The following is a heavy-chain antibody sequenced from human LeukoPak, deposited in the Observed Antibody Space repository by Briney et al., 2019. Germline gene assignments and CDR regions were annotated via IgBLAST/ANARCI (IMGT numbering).Heavy chain of an antibody. V-gene: IGHV4-34*01. CDR2: INHSGST. CDR3: ARGHKLRFLEWSPRPFDY. CDR1: GGSFSGYY. Sequence: PSETLSLTCAVYGGSFSGYYWSWIRQPPGKGLEWIGEINHSGSTNYNPSLKSRVTISVDTSKNQFSLKLSSVTAADTAVYYCARGHKLRFLEWSPRPFDYWGQGTLVTVSS. J-gene: IGHJ4*02. D-gene: IGHD3-3*01.